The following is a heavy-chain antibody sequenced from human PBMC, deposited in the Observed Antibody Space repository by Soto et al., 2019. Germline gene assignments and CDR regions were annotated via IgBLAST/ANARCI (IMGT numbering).Heavy chain of an antibody. D-gene: IGHD3-10*01. V-gene: IGHV3-43*01. CDR1: GFSFGSYT. Sequence: EEQLVESGGAVVQPGGSLRLSCEASGFSFGSYTMHWVRQAPGKGLEWVSLISWNGGSSFYADSVKGRFTISRDNSKDSRYLQINNLRPEDSAFYFFAKNIGAHGWGGGDVWGHGTTVTVSS. J-gene: IGHJ6*02. CDR2: ISWNGGSS. CDR3: AKNIGAHGWGGGDV.